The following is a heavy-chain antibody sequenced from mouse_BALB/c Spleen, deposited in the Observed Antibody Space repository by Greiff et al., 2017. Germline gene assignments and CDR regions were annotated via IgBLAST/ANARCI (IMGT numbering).Heavy chain of an antibody. Sequence: EVQVVESGGGLVKPGGSLKLSCAASGFTFSDYYMYWVRQTPEKRLEWVATISDGGSYTYYPDSVKGRFTISRDNAKNNLYLQMSSLKSEDTAMYYCAREAPNSAMDYWGQGTSVTVSS. J-gene: IGHJ4*01. CDR1: GFTFSDYY. CDR2: ISDGGSYT. CDR3: AREAPNSAMDY. V-gene: IGHV5-4*02.